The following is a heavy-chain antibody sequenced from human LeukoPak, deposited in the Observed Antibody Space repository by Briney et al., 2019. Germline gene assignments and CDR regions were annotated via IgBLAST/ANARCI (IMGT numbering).Heavy chain of an antibody. CDR2: IIPIFGTA. D-gene: IGHD2-2*02. J-gene: IGHJ3*02. Sequence: PGASVKLSCKASGGTFSSYAISWVRQAAGQGLEWMGGIIPIFGTANYAHKFQGRVTITTDESTSTAYMELSSLRSEDTAVYYCARGRDIVVVPAAILQVGAFDIWGQGTMVTVSS. CDR3: ARGRDIVVVPAAILQVGAFDI. V-gene: IGHV1-69*05. CDR1: GGTFSSYA.